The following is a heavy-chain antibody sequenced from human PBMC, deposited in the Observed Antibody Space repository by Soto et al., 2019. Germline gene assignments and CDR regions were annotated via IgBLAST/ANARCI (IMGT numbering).Heavy chain of an antibody. Sequence: GGSLRLSCAASGFTFSNAWMSWVRQAPGKGLEWVGRIKSKTDGGTTDYAAPVKGRFTISRDDSKNTLYLQMNSLKTEDTAVYYCTTGLAVAGYYYYGMDVWGQGTTVTVSS. V-gene: IGHV3-15*01. CDR1: GFTFSNAW. CDR3: TTGLAVAGYYYYGMDV. D-gene: IGHD6-19*01. CDR2: IKSKTDGGTT. J-gene: IGHJ6*02.